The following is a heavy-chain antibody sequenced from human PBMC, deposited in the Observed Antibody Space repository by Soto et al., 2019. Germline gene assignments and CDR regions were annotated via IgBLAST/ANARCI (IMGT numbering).Heavy chain of an antibody. Sequence: QVQLVESGGGVVQPGRSLRLSCAASGFTFSSYGMHWVRQAQGKGLEWVAVISYDGSNKYYADSVKVRFTISRDNSKNSLYLQMNSLRAEDTAVYYCATFWGTYSYSTQPYYFDYWGQGTLVTVSS. CDR1: GFTFSSYG. J-gene: IGHJ4*02. CDR3: ATFWGTYSYSTQPYYFDY. CDR2: ISYDGSNK. D-gene: IGHD5-18*01. V-gene: IGHV3-30*03.